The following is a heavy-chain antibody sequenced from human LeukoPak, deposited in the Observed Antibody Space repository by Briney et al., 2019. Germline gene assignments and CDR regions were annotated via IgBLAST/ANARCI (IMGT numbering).Heavy chain of an antibody. V-gene: IGHV3-23*01. Sequence: GGSLRLSCAASGFTFSSYAMSWVRQAPGKGLEWDSAISGSGGSTYYADSVKGRFTISRDNSKNTLYLQMNSLRAENTAVYYCASLVVPAATDRYYYGMDVWGQGTTVTVSS. CDR3: ASLVVPAATDRYYYGMDV. J-gene: IGHJ6*02. D-gene: IGHD2-2*01. CDR1: GFTFSSYA. CDR2: ISGSGGST.